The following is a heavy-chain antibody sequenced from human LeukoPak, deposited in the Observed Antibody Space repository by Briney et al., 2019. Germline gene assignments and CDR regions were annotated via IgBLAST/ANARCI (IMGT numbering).Heavy chain of an antibody. J-gene: IGHJ6*02. V-gene: IGHV1-69*04. Sequence: GASVKVSCKASGGTFSSYAISWVRQAPGQGLEWMGRIIPILGIANYAQKFQGRVTITADKSTSTAYMELSSLRSEDTAVYYCARDKRTVTTVGYYYSMDVWGQGTTVTVSS. CDR2: IIPILGIA. CDR1: GGTFSSYA. D-gene: IGHD4-4*01. CDR3: ARDKRTVTTVGYYYSMDV.